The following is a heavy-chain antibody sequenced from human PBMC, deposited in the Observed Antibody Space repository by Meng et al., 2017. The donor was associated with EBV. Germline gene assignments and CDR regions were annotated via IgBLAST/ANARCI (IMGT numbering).Heavy chain of an antibody. CDR3: AGSYGGVLNY. V-gene: IGHV4-34*01. CDR2: INHSGST. J-gene: IGHJ4*02. CDR1: GGSFRGYY. Sequence: QGQLQLWVAGLLKPSESWVPPCAVYGGSFRGYYWSWIRQPPGKGLEWIGEINHSGSTNYNPSLKSRVTISVDTSKNQFSLKLSSVTAADTAVYYCAGSYGGVLNYWGQGTLVTVSS. D-gene: IGHD4-23*01.